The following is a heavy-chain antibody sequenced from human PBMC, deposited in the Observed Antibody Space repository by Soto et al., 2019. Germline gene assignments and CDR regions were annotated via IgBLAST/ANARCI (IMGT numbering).Heavy chain of an antibody. CDR3: ATGVIWIGYFTVDS. D-gene: IGHD3-3*01. CDR2: FIPVYRTL. J-gene: IGHJ4*02. Sequence: QVQLVQSGAEVKKPGSSVKVSCKASGGSFGKSAINRVRQTPGQGLEWLGGFIPVYRTLNYAQKFQGRVTITADESTGTAYMTLSSLASDDTAVYYCATGVIWIGYFTVDSWGQGTRVTVSS. V-gene: IGHV1-69*01. CDR1: GGSFGKSA.